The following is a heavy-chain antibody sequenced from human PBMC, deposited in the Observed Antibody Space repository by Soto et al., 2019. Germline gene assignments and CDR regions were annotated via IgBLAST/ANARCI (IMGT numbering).Heavy chain of an antibody. J-gene: IGHJ4*02. CDR1: GFTFSDYY. D-gene: IGHD3-22*01. V-gene: IGHV3-11*01. Sequence: QVQLVESGGGLVKPGGSLRLSCAASGFTFSDYYMSWIRQAPGKGLEWVSYISSSDNIIYYADSVKGRFTISRDNAKNSLYLQVNSLRAEDTAVYYCARDLGCYDSSGYFDYWGQGTLVTVSS. CDR3: ARDLGCYDSSGYFDY. CDR2: ISSSDNII.